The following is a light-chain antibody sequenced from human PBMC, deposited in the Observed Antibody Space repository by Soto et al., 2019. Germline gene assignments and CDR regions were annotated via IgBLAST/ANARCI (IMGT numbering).Light chain of an antibody. V-gene: IGLV2-14*01. CDR2: DVS. Sequence: QSALTQPASVSGSPGQSITISCTGTSSDVGGYNYVSWYQQHPGKAPKLMIYDVSNRTSGISNRFSGSKSGNTASLTISGLQAEDEVDYYCCSYTTGSTLLFGGGTKLTVL. CDR1: SSDVGGYNY. CDR3: CSYTTGSTLL. J-gene: IGLJ2*01.